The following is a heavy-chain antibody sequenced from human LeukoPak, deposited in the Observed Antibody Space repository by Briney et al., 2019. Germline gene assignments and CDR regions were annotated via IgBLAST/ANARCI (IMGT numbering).Heavy chain of an antibody. V-gene: IGHV4-59*01. CDR2: IFYSGST. D-gene: IGHD3-22*01. CDR3: ARDTRRYYDSSGPVDY. CDR1: GGSISNYY. Sequence: SETLSLTCTVSGGSISNYYWSWIRQPPGKGLEWIGYIFYSGSTNYNPSLKSRVTISVDTSKNQFSLKLSSVTAADTAVYYCARDTRRYYDSSGPVDYWGQGTLVTVSS. J-gene: IGHJ4*02.